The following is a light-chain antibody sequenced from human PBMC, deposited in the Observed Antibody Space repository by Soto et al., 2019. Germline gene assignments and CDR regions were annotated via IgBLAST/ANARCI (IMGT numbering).Light chain of an antibody. Sequence: DIQMTQSPSSLYASVGDRVTITCRASQNINNYLNWYQQKPGTAPKLLIYVESSLQSGVPSRFSGSGSGTDLTLTISSLQPEDFATYYCQQSYSTPPLTFGGGTKVEIK. CDR3: QQSYSTPPLT. J-gene: IGKJ4*01. CDR2: VES. V-gene: IGKV1-39*01. CDR1: QNINNY.